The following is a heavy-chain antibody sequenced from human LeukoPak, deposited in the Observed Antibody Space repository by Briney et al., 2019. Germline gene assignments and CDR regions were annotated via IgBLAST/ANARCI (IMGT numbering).Heavy chain of an antibody. D-gene: IGHD1-20*01. CDR1: GGSFSGYY. CDR3: ARYNWNDVLFDS. V-gene: IGHV4-34*01. Sequence: SETLSLTCAVYGGSFSGYYWSWIRQPPGKGLEWIGEINHSGSTNYNPSLKSRLTISVDTSKNQFSLKLSSVTAADTAVYYCARYNWNDVLFDSWGQGTLVTVSS. CDR2: INHSGST. J-gene: IGHJ4*02.